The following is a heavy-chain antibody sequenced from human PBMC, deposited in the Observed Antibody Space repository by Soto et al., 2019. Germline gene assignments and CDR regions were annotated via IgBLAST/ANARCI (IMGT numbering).Heavy chain of an antibody. V-gene: IGHV3-66*01. CDR2: IKSGGNT. J-gene: IGHJ6*02. Sequence: EVQLVESGGGLVQPGGSLRLSCAASGFTVSTDWMYWVRQAPGKGLEWISVIKSGGNTHYADSVEDRFSISRDNSKNTVYLQMNSLRGEDTAVYYCVRENYYYGMDVWGQGTTVTVSS. CDR3: VRENYYYGMDV. CDR1: GFTVSTDW.